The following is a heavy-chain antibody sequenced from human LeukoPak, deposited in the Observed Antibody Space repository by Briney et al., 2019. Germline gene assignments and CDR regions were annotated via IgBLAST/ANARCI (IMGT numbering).Heavy chain of an antibody. CDR2: IKPKSDDT. CDR1: GYSFNVYY. D-gene: IGHD3-16*01. CDR3: ARVDEGGHFSYYGMDA. J-gene: IGHJ6*02. V-gene: IGHV1-2*02. Sequence: GASVKVSCEASGYSFNVYYIHWVRQAPGHGLEWMGWIKPKSDDTNYGQNFQGRVTMTRDTSISTAYMELSGLRSDDTAVYYCARVDEGGHFSYYGMDAWGQGTTVTVSS.